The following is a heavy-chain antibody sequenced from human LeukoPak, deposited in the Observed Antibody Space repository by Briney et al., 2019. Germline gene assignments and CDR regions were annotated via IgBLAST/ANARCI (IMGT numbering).Heavy chain of an antibody. J-gene: IGHJ4*02. CDR3: AGGFGHNWYPFEN. V-gene: IGHV3-74*01. D-gene: IGHD1-1*01. Sequence: PGGSLRLSCATSGFTFRNYWMHWVRQAPGKGLVWVSRINGDGSDISYADFVKGRFTISRDNAKNTVSLQMDSLTDDDTALYFCAGGFGHNWYPFENWGQGTLVTVSS. CDR2: INGDGSDI. CDR1: GFTFRNYW.